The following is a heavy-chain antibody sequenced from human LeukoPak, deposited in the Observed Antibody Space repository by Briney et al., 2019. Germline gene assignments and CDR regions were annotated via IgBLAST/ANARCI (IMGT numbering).Heavy chain of an antibody. CDR3: AKGDGLDGKFDY. D-gene: IGHD3/OR15-3a*01. J-gene: IGHJ4*02. CDR2: ISRNGAGT. Sequence: PGGSLGLSCAASGFAFSTYAMGWVRQVPGKGLEWVSAISRNGAGTYYADSVKGRFAISRDDSKNTLYLEMDSLRADDTAVYYCAKGDGLDGKFDYWGQGTLVTVSS. CDR1: GFAFSTYA. V-gene: IGHV3-23*01.